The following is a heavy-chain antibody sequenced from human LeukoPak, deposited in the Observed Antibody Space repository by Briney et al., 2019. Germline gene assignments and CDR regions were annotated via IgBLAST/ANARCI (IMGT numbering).Heavy chain of an antibody. CDR2: ITSSGSPR. CDR1: GFTFNKCG. D-gene: IGHD6-19*01. Sequence: GGSLRLSCAASGFTFNKCGLNRVRQAPGKGLEWVAFITSSGSPRYYADSVKGRFTISRDNANNSLYLQMNTLRAENTAVYYCARVPGAVYYDYMDVWGKGTTVTVSS. J-gene: IGHJ6*03. CDR3: ARVPGAVYYDYMDV. V-gene: IGHV3-48*04.